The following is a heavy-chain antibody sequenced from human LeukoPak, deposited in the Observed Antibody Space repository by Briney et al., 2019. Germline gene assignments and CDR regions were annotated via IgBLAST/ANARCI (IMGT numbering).Heavy chain of an antibody. D-gene: IGHD3-10*02. CDR3: AELGITMIGGV. J-gene: IGHJ6*04. CDR2: IIQVGSSK. CDR1: GFTFTTYW. V-gene: IGHV3-7*01. Sequence: GGSLRLSCAASGFTFTTYWMGWVRQAPGKGPGWVANIIQVGSSKYFVDSVKGRFIISRDNAKNSLYLQMNSLRAEDTAVYYCAELGITMIGGVWGKGTTVTISS.